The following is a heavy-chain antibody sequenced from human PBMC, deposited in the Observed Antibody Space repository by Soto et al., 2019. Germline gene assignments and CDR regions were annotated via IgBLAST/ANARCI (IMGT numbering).Heavy chain of an antibody. D-gene: IGHD3-10*01. V-gene: IGHV3-30*18. CDR1: GFIFSKYG. J-gene: IGHJ6*02. CDR3: AKDLGSGKPYYYYAMDV. CDR2: ISYDGSNK. Sequence: QVQLVESGGGVVQPGRSLRLSCAASGFIFSKYGMHWVRQAPGKGLEWVAVISYDGSNKYYAESVKGRFIISRDKSENTLYLQMNSLRAEDTALSYCAKDLGSGKPYYYYAMDVWGQGTTVTVSS.